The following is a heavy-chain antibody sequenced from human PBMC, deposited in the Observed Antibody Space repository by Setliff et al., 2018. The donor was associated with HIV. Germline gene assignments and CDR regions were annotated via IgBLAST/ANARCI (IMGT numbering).Heavy chain of an antibody. J-gene: IGHJ6*02. V-gene: IGHV3-49*04. CDR3: TRDRYSSGWYGMDV. D-gene: IGHD6-19*01. Sequence: PGESLKISCTPSGFTFGDYAMNWVRQAPGKGLEWVGFIRTKAYGGTTEYAASVKGRFTISRDDSKSIAYLQMNSLKTEDTAVYYCTRDRYSSGWYGMDVWGQGTTVTVSS. CDR1: GFTFGDYA. CDR2: IRTKAYGGTT.